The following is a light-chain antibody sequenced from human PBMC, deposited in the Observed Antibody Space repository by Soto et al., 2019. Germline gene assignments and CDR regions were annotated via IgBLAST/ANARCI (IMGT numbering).Light chain of an antibody. CDR3: CSFVGVTNDV. Sequence: QSVLTQPASVSGSPGQSITISCSGNAVSYQLVSWYQQQPGKAPKLILYNVTRRPSGVSNRFSGFKSGTTASLKITGLQAEDEADYYCCSFVGVTNDVFGNGTKGTVL. CDR1: GNAVSYQL. V-gene: IGLV2-23*02. CDR2: NVT. J-gene: IGLJ1*01.